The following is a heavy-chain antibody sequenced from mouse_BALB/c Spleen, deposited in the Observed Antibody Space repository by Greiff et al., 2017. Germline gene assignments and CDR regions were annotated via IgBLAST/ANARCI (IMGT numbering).Heavy chain of an antibody. CDR2: ISSGSSTI. J-gene: IGHJ3*01. Sequence: EVQGVESGGGLVQPGGSRKLSCAASGFTFSSFGMHWVRQAPEKGLEWVAYISSGSSTIYYADTVKGRFTISRDNPKNTLFLQMTSLRSEDTAMYYCARGGPYGNPAWFAYWGQGTLVTVSA. V-gene: IGHV5-17*02. CDR3: ARGGPYGNPAWFAY. CDR1: GFTFSSFG. D-gene: IGHD2-1*01.